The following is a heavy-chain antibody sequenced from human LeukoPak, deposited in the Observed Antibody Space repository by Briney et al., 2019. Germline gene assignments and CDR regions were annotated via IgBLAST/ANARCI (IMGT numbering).Heavy chain of an antibody. D-gene: IGHD1-26*01. V-gene: IGHV1-69*01. Sequence: SVKVSCKASGGTFSSYAISWVRQAPGQGLEWMGGIIPIFGTANYAQKFQGRVTITADESTSTAYMELSSLRSEDTAVYYCARDSGSYSGTDYWGQGTLVTVSS. CDR2: IIPIFGTA. J-gene: IGHJ4*02. CDR3: ARDSGSYSGTDY. CDR1: GGTFSSYA.